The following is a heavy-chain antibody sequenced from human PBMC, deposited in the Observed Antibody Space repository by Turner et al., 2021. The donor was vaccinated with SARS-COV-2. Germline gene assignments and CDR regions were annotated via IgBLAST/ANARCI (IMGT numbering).Heavy chain of an antibody. J-gene: IGHJ4*02. CDR1: GGTFSSYP. D-gene: IGHD5-12*01. CDR3: ARDLGYSGYGASPYFDY. Sequence: QVQLVQSGAEVKKPGSSVKVSCKASGGTFSSYPISWVRQAPGQGLEWMGGIIPIFATANYAQKFQSRVTITADESTSTAYMELSSLRSEDTAVYYCARDLGYSGYGASPYFDYWGQGTLVTVSS. CDR2: IIPIFATA. V-gene: IGHV1-69*01.